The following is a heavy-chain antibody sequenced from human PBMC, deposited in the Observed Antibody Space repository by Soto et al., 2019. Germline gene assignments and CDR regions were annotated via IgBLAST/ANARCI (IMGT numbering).Heavy chain of an antibody. D-gene: IGHD3-3*01. CDR2: INPSGGST. J-gene: IGHJ6*02. CDR1: GYTFTSYY. Sequence: GASVKVSCKASGYTFTSYYMHWVRQAPGQGLEWMGIINPSGGSTSYAQKIQSRVTMTRDTSTSTVNMELSSMRSENTTVKYDTRSFYVFWSGYYTGPIYYYSGMDVWGQGTTVTVSS. V-gene: IGHV1-46*01. CDR3: TRSFYVFWSGYYTGPIYYYSGMDV.